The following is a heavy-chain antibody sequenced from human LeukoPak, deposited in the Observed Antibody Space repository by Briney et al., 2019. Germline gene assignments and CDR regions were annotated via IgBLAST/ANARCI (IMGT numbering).Heavy chain of an antibody. CDR2: IYTSGST. J-gene: IGHJ5*02. D-gene: IGHD6-13*01. V-gene: IGHV4-61*02. CDR1: GGSISSGSYY. CDR3: ARDMGYSSSWTFDP. Sequence: SETLSLTCTVSGGSISSGSYYWSWIRQPAGKGLEWIGRIYTSGSTNYNPSLKSRVTMSVDTSKNQFSLKLSSVTAADTAVYYCARDMGYSSSWTFDPWGQGTLVTVSS.